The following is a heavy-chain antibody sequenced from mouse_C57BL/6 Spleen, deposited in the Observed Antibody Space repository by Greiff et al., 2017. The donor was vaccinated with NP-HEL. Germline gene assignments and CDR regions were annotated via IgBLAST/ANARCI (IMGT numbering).Heavy chain of an antibody. Sequence: VQLKQSGPELVKPGASVKISCKASGYTFTDYYMNWVKQSHGKSLEWIGDINPNNGGTSYNQKFKGKATLTVDKSSSTAYMELRSLTSEDSAVYYCARTGYYPYYYAMDYWGQGTSVTVSS. J-gene: IGHJ4*01. V-gene: IGHV1-26*01. CDR2: INPNNGGT. CDR3: ARTGYYPYYYAMDY. CDR1: GYTFTDYY. D-gene: IGHD2-3*01.